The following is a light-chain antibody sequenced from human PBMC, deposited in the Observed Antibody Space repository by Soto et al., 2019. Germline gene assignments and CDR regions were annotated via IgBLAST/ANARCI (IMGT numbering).Light chain of an antibody. CDR2: DVA. J-gene: IGLJ1*01. Sequence: QSALTQPASVSGSPGQSIAISCTGTSSDVGGSNFVSWYQQHPGKPPKLIIYDVANRPSGVSNRYSGSKSGSTASLTISRLQTEDEADYYCVSYTSSTTYVFGTGTKVTVL. V-gene: IGLV2-14*03. CDR1: SSDVGGSNF. CDR3: VSYTSSTTYV.